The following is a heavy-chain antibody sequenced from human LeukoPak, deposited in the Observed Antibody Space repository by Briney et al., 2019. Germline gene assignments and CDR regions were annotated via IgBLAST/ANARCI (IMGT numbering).Heavy chain of an antibody. J-gene: IGHJ4*02. V-gene: IGHV1-69*13. CDR1: GGTFSSYA. CDR3: ARETPGAGHFDY. Sequence: SVKVSCKASGGTFSSYAISWVRQAPGQGLEWMGGIIPIFGTANYAQKFQGRVTITADESTSTAYMELSSLRSEDTAVYYCARETPGAGHFDYWGQGSLVTVSS. D-gene: IGHD7-27*01. CDR2: IIPIFGTA.